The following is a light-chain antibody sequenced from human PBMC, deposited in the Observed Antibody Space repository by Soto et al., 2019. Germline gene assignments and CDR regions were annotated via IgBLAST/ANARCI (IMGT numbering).Light chain of an antibody. J-gene: IGKJ1*01. Sequence: EIVMTQSPARLSVSPGGKTTLACRSSQGVRSNLAWYQQKPGQAPRLLIYRASSRATGIPARFSGSGSGTEFTLTISSLQSEDFAVYYCQQYNNWPPKKTFGQGTKVDIK. CDR3: QQYNNWPPKKT. V-gene: IGKV3D-15*01. CDR2: RAS. CDR1: QGVRSN.